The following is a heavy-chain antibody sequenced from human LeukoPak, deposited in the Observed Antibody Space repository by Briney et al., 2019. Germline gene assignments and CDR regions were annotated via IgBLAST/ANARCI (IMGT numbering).Heavy chain of an antibody. Sequence: SETLSLTCTVSGGSISSYYWSWIRQPPGKGLEWIGEINHSGSTNYNPSLKSRVTISVDTSKNQFSLKLSSVTAADTAVYYCARQFPPPSFWSGPYGMDVWGQGTTVTVSS. CDR3: ARQFPPPSFWSGPYGMDV. CDR2: INHSGST. J-gene: IGHJ6*02. D-gene: IGHD3-3*01. V-gene: IGHV4-34*01. CDR1: GGSISSYY.